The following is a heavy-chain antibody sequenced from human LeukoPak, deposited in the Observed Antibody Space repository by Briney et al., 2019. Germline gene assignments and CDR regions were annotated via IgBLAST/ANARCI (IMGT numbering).Heavy chain of an antibody. Sequence: SETLSLTCTVSGGSISSYYWSWIRQPPGKGLEWIGYIYYSGSTNYNPSLKSRVTISVDTSKNQFSLKLSSVTAADTAVYYCARAGDGYYYYYYYMDVWGKGTTVTISS. D-gene: IGHD2-21*01. CDR1: GGSISSYY. J-gene: IGHJ6*03. V-gene: IGHV4-59*01. CDR3: ARAGDGYYYYYYYMDV. CDR2: IYYSGST.